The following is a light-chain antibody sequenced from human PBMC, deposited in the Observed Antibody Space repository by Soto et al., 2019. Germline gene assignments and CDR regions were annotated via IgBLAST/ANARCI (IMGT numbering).Light chain of an antibody. CDR2: EVD. V-gene: IGLV2-23*02. Sequence: QSALTQPASVSGSPGQSITISCSGTTSDVGIYNLVSWYQQHPGKAPKLVIYEVDKRPSGVSNRFSVSRSGNTASLTISGLQSEDEADYYCSSYAGSRRVFGGGTKLTVL. CDR1: TSDVGIYNL. CDR3: SSYAGSRRV. J-gene: IGLJ3*02.